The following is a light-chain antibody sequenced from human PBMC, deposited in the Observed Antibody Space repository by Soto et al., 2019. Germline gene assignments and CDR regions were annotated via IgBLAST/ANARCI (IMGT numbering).Light chain of an antibody. CDR3: QQSYSTPRT. CDR1: QSISSY. Sequence: DIQMTQSPSSLSASGGERVTITCRASQSISSYLNWYQRKPGKAPKLLIYAASSLQSGVPSRFSGSGSGTDFTLTISSLQPEDFATYYCQQSYSTPRTFGQGTKVDIK. CDR2: AAS. J-gene: IGKJ1*01. V-gene: IGKV1-39*01.